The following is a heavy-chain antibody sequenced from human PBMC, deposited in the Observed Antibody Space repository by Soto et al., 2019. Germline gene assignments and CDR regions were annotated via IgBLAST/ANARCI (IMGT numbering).Heavy chain of an antibody. CDR2: INPSGGST. V-gene: IGHV1-46*03. CDR3: ARVFRGVIADTDNWFDP. CDR1: GYTFTSYY. J-gene: IGHJ5*02. D-gene: IGHD3-10*01. Sequence: GASVKVSCKASGYTFTSYYMHWVRQAPGQGLEWMGIINPSGGSTSYAQKFQGRVTMTRDTSTSTVYMELSSLRSEDTAVYYCARVFRGVIADTDNWFDPWGQGTLVTVSS.